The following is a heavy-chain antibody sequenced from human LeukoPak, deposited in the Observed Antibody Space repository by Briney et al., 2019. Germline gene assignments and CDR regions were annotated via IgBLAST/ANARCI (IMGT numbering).Heavy chain of an antibody. CDR2: IKQDGSEK. V-gene: IGHV3-7*01. CDR1: GFTFSSYW. J-gene: IGHJ3*02. D-gene: IGHD5-12*01. Sequence: GGSLRLSCAASGFTFSSYWMSWVRQAPGKGLEWVANIKQDGSEKYYVDSVKGRFTISRDNAKNSLYLQMKSLRAEDTAVYYCARPATMWLATGDAFDIWGQGTMVTVSS. CDR3: ARPATMWLATGDAFDI.